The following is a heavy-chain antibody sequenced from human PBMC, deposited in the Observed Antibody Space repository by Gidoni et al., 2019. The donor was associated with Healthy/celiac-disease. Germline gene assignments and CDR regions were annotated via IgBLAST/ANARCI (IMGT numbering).Heavy chain of an antibody. Sequence: QLQLQESGPGLVKPSETLSLTCTVSGGSISSRSYYWGWIRQPPGKGLEWIGSIYYSGSTYYNPSLKSRVTISVDTSKNQFSLKLSSVTAADTAVYYCARHSDYYDSSGIPGIFDYWGQGTLVTVSS. CDR3: ARHSDYYDSSGIPGIFDY. V-gene: IGHV4-39*01. J-gene: IGHJ4*02. CDR2: IYYSGST. CDR1: GGSISSRSYY. D-gene: IGHD3-22*01.